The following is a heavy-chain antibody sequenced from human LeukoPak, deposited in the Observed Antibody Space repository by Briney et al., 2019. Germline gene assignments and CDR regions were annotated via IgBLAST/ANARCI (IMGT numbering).Heavy chain of an antibody. Sequence: SETLSLTCTVSGGSISSSSYYWGRIRQPTGKSLEGIGSMDNIESTYCNTSLTTRVTGSADTARNQFALKLSAVTAADTAVYYCARHGSYGSGSYHYLDYWGQGTQVTVSS. V-gene: IGHV4-39*01. J-gene: IGHJ4*02. CDR1: GGSISSSSYY. D-gene: IGHD3-10*01. CDR2: MDNIEST. CDR3: ARHGSYGSGSYHYLDY.